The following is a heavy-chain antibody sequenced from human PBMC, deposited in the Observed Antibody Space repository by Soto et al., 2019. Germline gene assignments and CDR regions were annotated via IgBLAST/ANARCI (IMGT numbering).Heavy chain of an antibody. D-gene: IGHD6-6*01. CDR3: ARASRAVYWFDP. J-gene: IGHJ5*02. V-gene: IGHV4-34*01. CDR2: INHSGST. CDR1: GGSFSGYY. Sequence: SETLSLTCAVYGGSFSGYYWSWIRQPPGKGLEWIGEINHSGSTNYNPSLKSRVTISVDTSKNQFSLKLSSVTAADTAVYYCARASRAVYWFDPWGQGTLVT.